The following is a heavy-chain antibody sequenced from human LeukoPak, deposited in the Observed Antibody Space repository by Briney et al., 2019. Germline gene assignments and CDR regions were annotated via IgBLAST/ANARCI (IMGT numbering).Heavy chain of an antibody. D-gene: IGHD3-16*01. Sequence: GGSLRLSCVASGFTFDDYAMHWVRHAPGKGLEWVAGINWNSVSAVYADSLKGRLTISRDNAKNSLFLQMNSLKTEDTAFYYCARGRPLGANFWVYWGQGTLVTVSS. CDR2: INWNSVSA. J-gene: IGHJ4*02. CDR1: GFTFDDYA. V-gene: IGHV3-9*01. CDR3: ARGRPLGANFWVY.